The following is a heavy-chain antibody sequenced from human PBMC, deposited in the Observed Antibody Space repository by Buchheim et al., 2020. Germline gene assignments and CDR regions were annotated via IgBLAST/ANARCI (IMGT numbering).Heavy chain of an antibody. Sequence: QLQLQESGPGLVKPSETLSLTCTVSGGSISSSSYYWGWIRQPPGKGLEWIGSIYYSGSTYYNPSLTSRVTISVDTSKNQFSLKLSSVTAADTAVYYCARLCSSTSCRYFYYYYGMDVWGQGTT. CDR2: IYYSGST. D-gene: IGHD2-2*01. CDR1: GGSISSSSYY. J-gene: IGHJ6*02. CDR3: ARLCSSTSCRYFYYYYGMDV. V-gene: IGHV4-39*01.